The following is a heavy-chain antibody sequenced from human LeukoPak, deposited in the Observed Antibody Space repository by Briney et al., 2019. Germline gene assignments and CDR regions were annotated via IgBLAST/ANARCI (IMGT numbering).Heavy chain of an antibody. CDR2: IKQDGSEK. D-gene: IGHD6-19*01. CDR3: ARGENGYSSGWYLDYPYYFDY. V-gene: IGHV3-7*03. J-gene: IGHJ4*02. Sequence: GGSLRLSCAASGFTFSSYWMSWVRQAPGKGLEWVANIKQDGSEKYYVDSVKGRFTISRDNAKNSLYLQMNSLRAEDTAVYYCARGENGYSSGWYLDYPYYFDYWGQGTLVTVSS. CDR1: GFTFSSYW.